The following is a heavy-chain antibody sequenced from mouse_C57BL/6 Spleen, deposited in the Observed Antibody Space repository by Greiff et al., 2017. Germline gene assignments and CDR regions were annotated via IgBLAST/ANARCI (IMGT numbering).Heavy chain of an antibody. CDR1: GYTFTDYY. Sequence: VQLQQSGPELVKPGASVKISCKASGYTFTDYYMNWVKQSHGNSLEWIGDINPNNGGTSYNQKFTGKATLTVDKSSSTAYMELRSLTSEDSAVYYCANYYGSSASAYWGQGTLVTVSA. V-gene: IGHV1-26*01. J-gene: IGHJ3*01. D-gene: IGHD1-1*01. CDR3: ANYYGSSASAY. CDR2: INPNNGGT.